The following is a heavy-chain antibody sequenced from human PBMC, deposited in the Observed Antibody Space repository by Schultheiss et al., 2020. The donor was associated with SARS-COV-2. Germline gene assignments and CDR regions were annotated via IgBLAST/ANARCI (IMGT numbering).Heavy chain of an antibody. D-gene: IGHD1-26*01. CDR2: IWYDGSNK. CDR3: ARDHGRLGATEYYFDY. Sequence: GGSLRLSCAASGFTFSSYGMHWVRQAPGKGLEWVAIIWYDGSNKYYADSMKGRFTISRDNSKNTLYLQMNSLRAEDTAVYYCARDHGRLGATEYYFDYWGQGTLVTVSS. V-gene: IGHV3-33*01. CDR1: GFTFSSYG. J-gene: IGHJ4*02.